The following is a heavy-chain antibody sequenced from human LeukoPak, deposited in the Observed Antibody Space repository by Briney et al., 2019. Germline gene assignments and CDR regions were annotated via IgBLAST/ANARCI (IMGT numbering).Heavy chain of an antibody. V-gene: IGHV4-30-4*08. CDR3: AGLAWDMTMVDHNEIVDY. CDR1: GGSIRSGHYY. CDR2: IYYSGST. J-gene: IGHJ4*02. Sequence: TLSLTCTVSGGSIRSGHYYWSWIRQPPGKDLEWVRSIYYSGSTYYNPSHSSLLTITVDMSKNQYSLKMSPVTAADTALYFCAGLAWDMTMVDHNEIVDYWGQGTLVTVSS. D-gene: IGHD4/OR15-4a*01.